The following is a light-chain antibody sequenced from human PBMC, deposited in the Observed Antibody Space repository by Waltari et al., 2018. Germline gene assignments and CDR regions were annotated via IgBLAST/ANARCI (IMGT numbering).Light chain of an antibody. CDR1: DSLLPTDGKTY. CDR3: MQSIELPT. Sequence: VLTQTPPSLSVTPGQPAPISSKSGDSLLPTDGKTYLYWYLQKSGQSPQLLIYEVSSRFSGVPDRISGSGSGTDFTLKISRVEAEDVGVYYCMQSIELPTFGQGTRLEIK. J-gene: IGKJ5*01. V-gene: IGKV2D-29*02. CDR2: EVS.